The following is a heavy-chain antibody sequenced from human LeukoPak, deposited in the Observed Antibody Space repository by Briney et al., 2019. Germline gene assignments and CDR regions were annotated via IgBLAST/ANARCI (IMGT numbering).Heavy chain of an antibody. J-gene: IGHJ4*02. CDR1: GFTFSRYW. CDR3: ARDVGSYSDY. CDR2: IKQDGSEK. V-gene: IGHV3-7*01. Sequence: GGSLRLSCAASGFTFSRYWMSWVRQSPGKGLEWVANIKQDGSEKYYVDSVKGRFTISRDNAKNSLYLQINSLRAEDTAVYYCARDVGSYSDYWGQGTLVTVSS. D-gene: IGHD1-26*01.